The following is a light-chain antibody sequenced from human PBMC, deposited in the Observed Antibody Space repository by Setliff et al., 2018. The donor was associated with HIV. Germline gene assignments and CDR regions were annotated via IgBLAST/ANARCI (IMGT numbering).Light chain of an antibody. CDR1: SSDVGAYNH. CDR3: CSYAGSYTYV. J-gene: IGLJ1*01. V-gene: IGLV2-11*01. CDR2: DVS. Sequence: QSVLTQPRSVSGSPGQSVTISCTGTSSDVGAYNHVSWYQQHPGKAPKLMIYDVSKRPSGVPDRFSGSKSGNTASLTISGLQAEDEADYYCCSYAGSYTYVFGTGTKVTVL.